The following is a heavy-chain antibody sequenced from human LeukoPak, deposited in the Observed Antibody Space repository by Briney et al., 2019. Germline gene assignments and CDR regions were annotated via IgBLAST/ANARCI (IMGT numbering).Heavy chain of an antibody. CDR2: MNPNSGNT. CDR1: GYTFTSYD. D-gene: IGHD3-10*01. V-gene: IGHV1-8*01. CDR3: ARGSYGSGSYMGYYYYYYMDV. J-gene: IGHJ6*03. Sequence: ASVKVSCKASGYTFTSYDINWVRQATGQGLEWMGWMNPNSGNTGYAQKFQGRVTMTRNTSISTAYMELSSLRSEDTAVYYCARGSYGSGSYMGYYYYYYMDVWGKGTTVTISS.